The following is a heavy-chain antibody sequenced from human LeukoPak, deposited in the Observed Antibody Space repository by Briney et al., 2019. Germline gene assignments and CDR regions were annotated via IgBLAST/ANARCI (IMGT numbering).Heavy chain of an antibody. V-gene: IGHV3-23*01. CDR3: TKGHIAAAGNWFDP. CDR2: TSSSDAGT. D-gene: IGHD6-13*01. CDR1: GFTLSTYA. Sequence: GGSLRLSCAASGFTLSTYAMSWVRQTPGKGLEWVAATSSSDAGTYHADSVKGRFTISRDNSKNTLYLQMNSLRAEDTAVYYCTKGHIAAAGNWFDPWGQGTLVTVSS. J-gene: IGHJ5*02.